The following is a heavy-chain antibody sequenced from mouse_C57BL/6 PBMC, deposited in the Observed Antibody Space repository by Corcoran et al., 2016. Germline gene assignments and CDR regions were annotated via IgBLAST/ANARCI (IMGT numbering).Heavy chain of an antibody. CDR2: INPNNGCT. Sequence: EVQLQQSGPELVKPGASVKIPCKASGYTFTDYNMDWVKQSHGKSLEWIGDINPNNGCTIYNQKFKGKATLTVDKSSSTAYMELRSLTSEDTAVYYCARDPYYYGSSPHWYVDVWGTGTTVTVSS. CDR1: GYTFTDYN. J-gene: IGHJ1*03. D-gene: IGHD1-1*01. V-gene: IGHV1-18*01. CDR3: ARDPYYYGSSPHWYVDV.